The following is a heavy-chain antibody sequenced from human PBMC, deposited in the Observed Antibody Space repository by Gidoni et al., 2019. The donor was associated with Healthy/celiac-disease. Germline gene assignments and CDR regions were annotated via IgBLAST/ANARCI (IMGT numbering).Heavy chain of an antibody. CDR3: AGGYSYGVAGGPIDY. CDR1: GGTFSSYD. D-gene: IGHD5-18*01. Sequence: QVQLVQSVAEVTKPGSSVKFSCKASGGTFSSYDISWVRQAPGQGLEWMGRIIPILGIEKYAQKCQGRVTITADKSTSTAYMELSSLRSEDTAVDYCAGGYSYGVAGGPIDYWGQGTLVTVAS. J-gene: IGHJ4*02. V-gene: IGHV1-69*04. CDR2: IIPILGIE.